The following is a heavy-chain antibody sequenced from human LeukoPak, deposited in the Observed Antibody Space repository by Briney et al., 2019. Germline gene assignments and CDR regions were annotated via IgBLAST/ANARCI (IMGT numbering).Heavy chain of an antibody. CDR2: IYYSGST. CDR3: ARDRGSKGYDFWSGYYSHDAFDI. D-gene: IGHD3-3*01. CDR1: GGSISSYY. Sequence: SSETLSLTCTVSGGSISSYYWSWIRQPPGKGLEWIGYIYYSGSTNYNPSLKSRVIISVDTSKNQFSLKLSSVTAADTAVYYCARDRGSKGYDFWSGYYSHDAFDIWGQGTMVTVSS. J-gene: IGHJ3*02. V-gene: IGHV4-59*01.